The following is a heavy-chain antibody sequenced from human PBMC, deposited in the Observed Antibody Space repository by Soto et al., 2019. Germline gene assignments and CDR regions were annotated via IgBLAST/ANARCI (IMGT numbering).Heavy chain of an antibody. V-gene: IGHV4-30-2*01. J-gene: IGHJ5*02. CDR2: IYHSGST. CDR1: GGSISSGGYS. D-gene: IGHD3-22*01. Sequence: SETLSLTCAVSGGSISSGGYSWSWIRQPPGKGLEWIGYIYHSGSTYYNPSLKSRVTISVDRSKNQFSLKLSSVTAADTAVYYCARTLNYYVSRRSGWFDPWGQGTLVTVSS. CDR3: ARTLNYYVSRRSGWFDP.